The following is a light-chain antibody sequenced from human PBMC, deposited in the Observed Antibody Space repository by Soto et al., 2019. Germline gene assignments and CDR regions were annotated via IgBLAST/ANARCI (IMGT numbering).Light chain of an antibody. V-gene: IGKV3-15*01. CDR2: GAS. CDR1: QSVKSN. CDR3: QHSNNWPPWT. J-gene: IGKJ1*01. Sequence: EIVMTQSPATLSVSPGERVTLSCRASQSVKSNLAWYQQKFGQAPRLLIYGASTRATGVPARFSGSVSGTEFTLTISSLQSEDFAVYYCQHSNNWPPWTFGQGTKVEI.